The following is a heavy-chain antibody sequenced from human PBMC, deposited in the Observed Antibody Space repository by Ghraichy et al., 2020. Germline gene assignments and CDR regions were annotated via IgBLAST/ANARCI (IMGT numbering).Heavy chain of an antibody. J-gene: IGHJ4*02. V-gene: IGHV3-23*01. CDR1: GFSFSSFA. CDR2: ISRDGGDT. Sequence: GESLNISCAASGFSFSSFAMTWVRQAPGKGLEWVSAISRDGGDTYYGDSLKGRFTISRDNSKNTLSLQMNSLRAEDTALYYCAKSFRVGVATFTYFDLWGRGTRVTVSS. D-gene: IGHD5-24*01. CDR3: AKSFRVGVATFTYFDL.